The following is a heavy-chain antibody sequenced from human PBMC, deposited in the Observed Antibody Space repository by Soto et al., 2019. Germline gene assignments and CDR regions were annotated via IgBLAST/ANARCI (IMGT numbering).Heavy chain of an antibody. Sequence: EVQLVESGGGLIQPGGSLRLSCAASGFTVSSNYMSWVRQAPGKGLEWVSVIYSGGSTYYADSVKGRFTISRDNSKNTLYLQMNSLRAEDTAVYYCARENYGDPSGFDLWGRGTLVTVSS. J-gene: IGHJ2*01. CDR3: ARENYGDPSGFDL. CDR2: IYSGGST. D-gene: IGHD4-17*01. V-gene: IGHV3-53*01. CDR1: GFTVSSNY.